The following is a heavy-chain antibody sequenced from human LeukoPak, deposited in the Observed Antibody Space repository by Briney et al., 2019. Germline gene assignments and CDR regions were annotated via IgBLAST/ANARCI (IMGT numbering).Heavy chain of an antibody. V-gene: IGHV3-66*01. CDR1: GFTVSSNY. CDR2: IYSGGST. CDR3: AKELHGSGNYAFDY. J-gene: IGHJ4*02. Sequence: PGGSLTLSCAASGFTVSSNYMSWVRQAPGKGLEWVSVIYSGGSTYYADSVKGRFTISRDNSKNTLYLQMNSLRAEDTAVYFCAKELHGSGNYAFDYWGQGTLVTVSS. D-gene: IGHD3-10*01.